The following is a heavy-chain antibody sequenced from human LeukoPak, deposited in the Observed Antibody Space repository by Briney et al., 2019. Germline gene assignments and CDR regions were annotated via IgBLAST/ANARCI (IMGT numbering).Heavy chain of an antibody. CDR1: GYTFIAYY. J-gene: IGHJ4*02. Sequence: GASVKVSCKASGYTFIAYYMHWVRQAPGQGLEWMGWINPNSGGTNYAQKFQGGVTMTRDTSISTVYMELSRLRSDDTAVYYCARDSCSSTSCLSIDDYWGQGNLVTVSS. V-gene: IGHV1-2*02. D-gene: IGHD2-2*01. CDR3: ARDSCSSTSCLSIDDY. CDR2: INPNSGGT.